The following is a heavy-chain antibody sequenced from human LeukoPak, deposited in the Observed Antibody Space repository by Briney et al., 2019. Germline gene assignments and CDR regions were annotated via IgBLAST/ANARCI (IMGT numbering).Heavy chain of an antibody. CDR1: GGSINSYY. CDR3: ARNAPTYYYDSSGFHAFDI. J-gene: IGHJ3*02. Sequence: PSETLSLTCTVSGGSINSYYWSWIRQTPERGLEWIAYIHYSGTTNYNRSLRSRVTISIDTSKNQFSLRLTSVTAADTAVYYCARNAPTYYYDSSGFHAFDIWGQGTMVTVSS. D-gene: IGHD3-22*01. CDR2: IHYSGTT. V-gene: IGHV4-59*12.